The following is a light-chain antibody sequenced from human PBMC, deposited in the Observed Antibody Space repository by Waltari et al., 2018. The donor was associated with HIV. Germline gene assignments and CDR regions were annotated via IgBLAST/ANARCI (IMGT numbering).Light chain of an antibody. CDR3: SSYTSSSTVV. J-gene: IGLJ2*01. V-gene: IGLV2-14*04. CDR2: DVS. Sequence: PGQSITISCTGTSSDVGGYNYVSWYQQHPGNAPKLMIYDVSNRPSGVSNRFSGSKSGNTASLTISGLRADDEADYYCSSYTSSSTVVFAGGTKLTVL. CDR1: SSDVGGYNY.